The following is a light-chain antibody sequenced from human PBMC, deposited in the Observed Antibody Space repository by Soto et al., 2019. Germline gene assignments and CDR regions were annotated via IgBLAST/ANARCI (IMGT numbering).Light chain of an antibody. V-gene: IGLV1-40*01. J-gene: IGLJ2*01. CDR2: GNS. CDR3: QSYDSSLSGYVV. CDR1: SSNIAAGYD. Sequence: QSVLTQPRSVSGAPGQRVTISCTGSSSNIAAGYDVHWYQQLPGTAPKLLIYGNSNRPSGVPDRFSGSKTGTSASLAITGLQAEDEADYYCQSYDSSLSGYVVFGGGTKLTVL.